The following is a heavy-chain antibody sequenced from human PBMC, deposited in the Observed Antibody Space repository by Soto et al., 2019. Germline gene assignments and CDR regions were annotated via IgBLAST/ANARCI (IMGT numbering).Heavy chain of an antibody. D-gene: IGHD3-9*01. CDR1: GFTLSSYA. Sequence: EVQLLESGGGLVQPGGSLRLSCAASGFTLSSYAMSWVRQAPGKGLEWVSAISGSGASTYYADSVKGRCTISRDNSKNTLYLRMNSLRAEDTAVYYCAHFAWFIDYWGQGTLVTVSS. CDR2: ISGSGAST. V-gene: IGHV3-23*01. J-gene: IGHJ4*02. CDR3: AHFAWFIDY.